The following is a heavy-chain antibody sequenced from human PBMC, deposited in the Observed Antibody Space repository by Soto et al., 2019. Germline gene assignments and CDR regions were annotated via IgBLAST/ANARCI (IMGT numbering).Heavy chain of an antibody. D-gene: IGHD5-12*01. CDR2: IYYSGST. CDR3: ARVQMATIYFDY. Sequence: SETLSLTCTVSGGSVSSGSYYWSWIRQPPGKGLEWIGYIYYSGSTRYNPSVKSRVTISVDTSKNQFSLKLSSVTAADTAVYYCARVQMATIYFDYWGQGILVTVSS. V-gene: IGHV4-61*01. CDR1: GGSVSSGSYY. J-gene: IGHJ4*02.